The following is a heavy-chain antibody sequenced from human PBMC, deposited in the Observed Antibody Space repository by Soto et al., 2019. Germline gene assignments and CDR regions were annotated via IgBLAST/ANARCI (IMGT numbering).Heavy chain of an antibody. Sequence: ASVKVSCKASGYTFTGYYMHWVRQAPGQGLEWMGWINPNSGGTNYAQKFQGRVTVTRDTSISTAYMELSGLRSDDTAVYYCARVKYSYGGLVDYWGQGTLVTVSS. V-gene: IGHV1-2*02. CDR1: GYTFTGYY. CDR3: ARVKYSYGGLVDY. D-gene: IGHD5-18*01. J-gene: IGHJ4*02. CDR2: INPNSGGT.